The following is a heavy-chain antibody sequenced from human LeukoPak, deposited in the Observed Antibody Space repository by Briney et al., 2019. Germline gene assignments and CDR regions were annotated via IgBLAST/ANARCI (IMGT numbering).Heavy chain of an antibody. D-gene: IGHD3-22*01. CDR3: ARDFGYSPDY. CDR2: IHSDGSGT. Sequence: GGSLRLSCAASGFTFSSYLMHWVRQAPGKGLVWVSRIHSDGSGTTYADSVKGRFTISRDSAKNTLYLQMNSLRAEDTAVYYCARDFGYSPDYWGQGTLVTVSS. V-gene: IGHV3-74*01. CDR1: GFTFSSYL. J-gene: IGHJ4*02.